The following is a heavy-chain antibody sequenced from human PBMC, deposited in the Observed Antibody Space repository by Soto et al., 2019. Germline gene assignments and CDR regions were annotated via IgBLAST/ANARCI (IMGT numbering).Heavy chain of an antibody. CDR1: GYTFTSYG. V-gene: IGHV1-18*04. J-gene: IGHJ3*02. CDR3: AGGPIAARAFDI. CDR2: ISAYNGNT. D-gene: IGHD6-6*01. Sequence: ASVKVSCKASGYTFTSYGISWVRQAPGQGLEWMGWISAYNGNTNYAQKLQGRVTMTKDTSTSTAYMELRSLRSDDTAVYYCAGGPIAARAFDIWGQGTMVTVSS.